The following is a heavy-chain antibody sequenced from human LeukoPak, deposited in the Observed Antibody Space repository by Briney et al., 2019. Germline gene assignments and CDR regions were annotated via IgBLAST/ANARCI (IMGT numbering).Heavy chain of an antibody. V-gene: IGHV3-23*01. Sequence: GASLRLSCAASGFTFSSYAMSWVRQAPGKGLEWVSAISGSGGSTYYADSVKGRFTISRDNSKNTLYLQMNSLRAEDTAVYYCAKGASRYRSGGSCYSLFWGQGTLVTVSS. D-gene: IGHD2-15*01. CDR2: ISGSGGST. CDR3: AKGASRYRSGGSCYSLF. J-gene: IGHJ4*02. CDR1: GFTFSSYA.